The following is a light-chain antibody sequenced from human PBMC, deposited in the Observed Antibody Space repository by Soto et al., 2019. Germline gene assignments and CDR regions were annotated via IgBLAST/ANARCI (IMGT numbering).Light chain of an antibody. CDR2: DVS. CDR3: CSYAGSYPLSV. Sequence: QSALTQPRSVSGSHGQSVTISCTGTSSYVGGYNYVSWYQQHPVKAPKLMIDDVSNRPSGVPDRFSGSKSGNTASLTISGLQAEDEADYYCCSYAGSYPLSVFCTVTKLTVL. V-gene: IGLV2-11*01. CDR1: SSYVGGYNY. J-gene: IGLJ1*01.